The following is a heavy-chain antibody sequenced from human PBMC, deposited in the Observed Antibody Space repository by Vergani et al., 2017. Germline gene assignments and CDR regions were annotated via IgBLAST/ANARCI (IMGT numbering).Heavy chain of an antibody. J-gene: IGHJ6*03. V-gene: IGHV3-74*01. Sequence: VQLVESGGGLVQPGGSLRLSCTASGFTFSNYWMQWVRQAPGKGLMWVSRINSDGDSTSYADSVKGRFTISRDNAKNTLYLQIDSLRAEDTAVYYCARYGWALLDYFYYMDVWGKGTTVTVSS. D-gene: IGHD2/OR15-2a*01. CDR3: ARYGWALLDYFYYMDV. CDR1: GFTFSNYW. CDR2: INSDGDST.